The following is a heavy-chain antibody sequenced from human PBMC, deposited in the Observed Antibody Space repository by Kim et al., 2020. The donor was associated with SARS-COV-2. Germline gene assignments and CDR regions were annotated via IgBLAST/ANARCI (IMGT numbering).Heavy chain of an antibody. CDR3: ARTSLRWSSGWYAAHDAFDI. CDR1: GGSFSGYY. D-gene: IGHD6-19*01. Sequence: SETLSLTCAVYGGSFSGYYWSWIRQPPGKGLEWIGEINHSGSTNYNPSLKSRVTISVDTSKNQFSLKLSSVTAADTAVYYCARTSLRWSSGWYAAHDAFDIWGQGTMVTVSS. CDR2: INHSGST. J-gene: IGHJ3*02. V-gene: IGHV4-34*01.